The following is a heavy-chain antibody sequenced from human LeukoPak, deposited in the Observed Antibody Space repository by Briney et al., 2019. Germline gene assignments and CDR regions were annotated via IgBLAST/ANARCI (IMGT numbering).Heavy chain of an antibody. D-gene: IGHD3/OR15-3a*01. Sequence: GGSLRLSCVASGFTFGKYWMSWVRQAPGKGLEWVANMKLDGSEKNYVDSVKGRFTISRDNTKNSLYLQMNSLRAEDTAVFYCARDQYDTWSRRGNFDSWGQGTLVIVSS. V-gene: IGHV3-7*03. CDR1: GFTFGKYW. J-gene: IGHJ4*02. CDR3: ARDQYDTWSRRGNFDS. CDR2: MKLDGSEK.